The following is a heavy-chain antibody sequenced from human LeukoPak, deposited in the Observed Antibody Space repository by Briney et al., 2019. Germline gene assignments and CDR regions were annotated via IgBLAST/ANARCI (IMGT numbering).Heavy chain of an antibody. J-gene: IGHJ4*02. D-gene: IGHD1-26*01. Sequence: PGGSLRLSCAVSGFTLSTHVMNWVRQAPGKGLEWVSGISGSGGSTYYADSVKGRFTISRDNSKNTLYLQLSSLRADDTAVYHCAKDLYPNGVTYYPIDCWSPGTLVTVSS. V-gene: IGHV3-23*01. CDR3: AKDLYPNGVTYYPIDC. CDR2: ISGSGGST. CDR1: GFTLSTHV.